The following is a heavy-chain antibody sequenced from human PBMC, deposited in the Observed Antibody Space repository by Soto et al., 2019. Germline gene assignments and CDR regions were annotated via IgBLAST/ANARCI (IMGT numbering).Heavy chain of an antibody. CDR3: ARGAFCGGAPRCRDMDA. V-gene: IGHV1-18*01. Sequence: ASVKVSCKSSGYKFISHSITWVRQAPGQGLEWMGRISAYNGNTNYARKLQGRVTMTTDTSTNTAYMELRSLRSDDTAVYYCARGAFCGGAPRCRDMDAWGQGTTVTVSS. D-gene: IGHD2-21*01. J-gene: IGHJ6*02. CDR1: GYKFISHS. CDR2: ISAYNGNT.